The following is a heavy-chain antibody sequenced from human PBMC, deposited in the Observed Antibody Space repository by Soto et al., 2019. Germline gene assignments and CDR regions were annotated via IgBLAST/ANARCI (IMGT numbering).Heavy chain of an antibody. D-gene: IGHD3-9*01. CDR3: ARGQRIAHIFTGYFSFLGMDV. Sequence: ASVKVSCKASGYTFTSYAMHWVRQAPGQRLEWMGWINAGNGNTNYAQKLQGRVTMTTDTSTSTAYMELRSLRSDDTAVYYCARGQRIAHIFTGYFSFLGMDVWGQGTTVTVSS. CDR1: GYTFTSYA. J-gene: IGHJ6*02. V-gene: IGHV1-3*01. CDR2: INAGNGNT.